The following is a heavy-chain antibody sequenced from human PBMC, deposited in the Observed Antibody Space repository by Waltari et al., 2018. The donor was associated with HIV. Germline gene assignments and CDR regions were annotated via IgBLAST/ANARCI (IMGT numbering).Heavy chain of an antibody. Sequence: EEQLVESGGGLVKPGGSLRLSCAASGFAFSSYTMNWVRQAPGRGLEWVSSISGSGNYIYYADSMKGRFTVSRDNAKRSLYLQMNSLRGEDTAVYYCARDDALTTVTSYYYYGMDVWGRGTTVTVSS. CDR1: GFAFSSYT. CDR2: ISGSGNYI. CDR3: ARDDALTTVTSYYYYGMDV. D-gene: IGHD4-17*01. J-gene: IGHJ6*02. V-gene: IGHV3-21*02.